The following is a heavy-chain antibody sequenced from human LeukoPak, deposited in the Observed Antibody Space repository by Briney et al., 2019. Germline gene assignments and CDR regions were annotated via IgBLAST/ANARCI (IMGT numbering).Heavy chain of an antibody. CDR1: GGSFSGYY. D-gene: IGHD4-23*01. V-gene: IGHV4-34*01. J-gene: IGHJ4*02. CDR3: ARTRWPKPFDY. CDR2: INHSGST. Sequence: SETLSLTCAVYGGSFSGYYWSWIRQPPGKGLEWIGEINHSGSTNYNPSLKSRVTISVNTSKNQFSLKLSSVTAADTAVYYCARTRWPKPFDYWGQGTLVTVSS.